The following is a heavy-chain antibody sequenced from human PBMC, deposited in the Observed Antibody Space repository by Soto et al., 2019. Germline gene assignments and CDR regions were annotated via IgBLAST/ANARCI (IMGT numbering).Heavy chain of an antibody. D-gene: IGHD5-18*01. CDR3: ASGYSFGTFDY. CDR2: IIVVLDIA. CDR1: GRAFSSST. J-gene: IGHJ4*02. Sequence: SVKVSCKAAGRAFSSSTISWVRQAPGQRLEWMGRIIVVLDIANYAQNFQGKATITADKSTSTAYMELSGLRSEDTAMYYCASGYSFGTFDYWGQGTLVTSPQ. V-gene: IGHV1-69*02.